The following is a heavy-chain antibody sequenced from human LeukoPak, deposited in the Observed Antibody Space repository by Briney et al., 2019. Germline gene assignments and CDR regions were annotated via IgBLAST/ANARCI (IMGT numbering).Heavy chain of an antibody. CDR3: ARDRTVGVPGTLQFDF. D-gene: IGHD6-19*01. V-gene: IGHV3-11*04. CDR1: GFTFSDYY. J-gene: IGHJ4*02. CDR2: IDDSGSSI. Sequence: GGSLRLSCAASGFTFSDYYMSWIRQAPGKGLEWVSYIDDSGSSIYYADSVKGRFTISRDNAKSSLYLQMNSLRAEDTAVYYCARDRTVGVPGTLQFDFWGQGTLVTVSS.